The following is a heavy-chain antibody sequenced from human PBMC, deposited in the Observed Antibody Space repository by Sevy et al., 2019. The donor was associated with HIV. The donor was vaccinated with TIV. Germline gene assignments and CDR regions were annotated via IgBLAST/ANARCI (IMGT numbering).Heavy chain of an antibody. CDR1: GFTYNGYG. D-gene: IGHD6-19*01. CDR2: ILYDGSNK. CDR3: ASESIAVAGIGYYFHY. V-gene: IGHV3-33*01. Sequence: GGSLRLSCAAFGFTYNGYGMHWVRKGPGKGLEWGAVILYDGSNKEYADSVKGRLTINRDNSKNTQYPQMNNLIAEDTAVYYCASESIAVAGIGYYFHYWGKGTLVTVSS. J-gene: IGHJ4*02.